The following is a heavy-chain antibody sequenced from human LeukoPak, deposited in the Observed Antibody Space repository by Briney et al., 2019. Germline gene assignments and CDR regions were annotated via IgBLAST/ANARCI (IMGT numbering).Heavy chain of an antibody. D-gene: IGHD2-2*01. J-gene: IGHJ6*02. V-gene: IGHV4-34*01. CDR3: ASAKARRQYQLPYYYYYGMDV. CDR2: INHSGST. CDR1: GGSFSGYY. Sequence: SETLSLTCAVYGGSFSGYYWSWIRQPPGMGLEWIGEINHSGSTNYNPSLKSRVTISVDTSKNQFSLKLSSVTAADTAVYYCASAKARRQYQLPYYYYYGMDVWGQGTTVTVSS.